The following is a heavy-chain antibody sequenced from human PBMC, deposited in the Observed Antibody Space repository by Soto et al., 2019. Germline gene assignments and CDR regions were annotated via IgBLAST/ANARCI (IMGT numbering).Heavy chain of an antibody. CDR3: ARDPVGATGEGWFDP. V-gene: IGHV3-48*02. D-gene: IGHD1-26*01. Sequence: EVQLVESGGGLVQPGGSLRLSCAASGFTFSSYSMNWVRQAPGKGLEWVSYISSSSSTIYYADSVEGRFTISRDNAKNSLYLQMNSLRDEDTAVYYCARDPVGATGEGWFDPWGQGTLVTVSS. CDR2: ISSSSSTI. J-gene: IGHJ5*02. CDR1: GFTFSSYS.